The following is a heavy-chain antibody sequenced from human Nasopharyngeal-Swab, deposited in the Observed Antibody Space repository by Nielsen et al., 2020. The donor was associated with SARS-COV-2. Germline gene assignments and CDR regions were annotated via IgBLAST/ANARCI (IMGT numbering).Heavy chain of an antibody. Sequence: ASVKVSCKASGYTFTNYAMHWVRQAPGQRLEWMGWINAGNGSTKYSQMFQGRVTITRDTSASTAYMDLSSLRSEDTAVYYCARGRQYYDSSAYYSGHDAFDIWGQGTKLTVSS. CDR3: ARGRQYYDSSAYYSGHDAFDI. CDR1: GYTFTNYA. J-gene: IGHJ3*02. V-gene: IGHV1-3*01. CDR2: INAGNGST. D-gene: IGHD3-22*01.